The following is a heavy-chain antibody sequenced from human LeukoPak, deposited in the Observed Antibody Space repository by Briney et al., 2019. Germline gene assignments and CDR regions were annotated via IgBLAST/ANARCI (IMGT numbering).Heavy chain of an antibody. CDR1: GGTFSSYA. V-gene: IGHV1-2*02. CDR3: AREATGGNFDY. J-gene: IGHJ4*02. CDR2: MNPNSAAT. Sequence: GASVKVSCKASGGTFSSYAISWVRQAPGQGLEWMGCMNPNSAATQYAQNFQGRVTMTGDTSISTAYMELIRLTSDDTAVYYCAREATGGNFDYWGQGTLVTVSS. D-gene: IGHD4-23*01.